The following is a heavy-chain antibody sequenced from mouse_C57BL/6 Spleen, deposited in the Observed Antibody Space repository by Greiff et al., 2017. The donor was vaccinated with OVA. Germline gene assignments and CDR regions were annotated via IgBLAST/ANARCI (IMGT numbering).Heavy chain of an antibody. Sequence: EVQLLESGGDLVKPGGSLKLSCAASGFTFSSYGMSWVRQTPDKRLEWVATISSGGSYTNYPDSVKGRFTISRDNAKNTLYLQMSSLKSEDTAMYYCARPYYSYAMDYWGQGTTVTVSS. CDR3: ARPYYSYAMDY. CDR1: GFTFSSYG. V-gene: IGHV5-6*01. D-gene: IGHD2-12*01. J-gene: IGHJ4*01. CDR2: ISSGGSYT.